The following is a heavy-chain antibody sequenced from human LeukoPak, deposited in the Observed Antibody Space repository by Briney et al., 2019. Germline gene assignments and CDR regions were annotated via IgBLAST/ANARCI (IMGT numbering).Heavy chain of an antibody. V-gene: IGHV4-4*09. CDR3: ARIPLGYSGAYYFDY. J-gene: IGHJ4*02. Sequence: SETLSLSCTVSRGSISGSIRSYYWSWLRQPPGKGLEWIGYISSSGSVNDNPSLRSRVTISVDTSKNQFFLNLSSVSAADTAVYYCARIPLGYSGAYYFDYWGQGTLVTVSP. CDR2: ISSSGSV. D-gene: IGHD5-12*01. CDR1: RGSISGSIRSYY.